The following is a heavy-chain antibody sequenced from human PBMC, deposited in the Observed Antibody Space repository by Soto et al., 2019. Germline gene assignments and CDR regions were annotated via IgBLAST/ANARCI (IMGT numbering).Heavy chain of an antibody. V-gene: IGHV1-2*02. Sequence: ASVKVSCKVSGYPFTTYYIHWVRQAPGQGLEWMGWIDPRSGGTVYEQKFQGRVTMTRDTSISTVYMDLSGLTSDDTALYYCATDDYGIFPYWGQGSLVTSPQ. CDR2: IDPRSGGT. J-gene: IGHJ4*02. D-gene: IGHD3-10*01. CDR1: GYPFTTYY. CDR3: ATDDYGIFPY.